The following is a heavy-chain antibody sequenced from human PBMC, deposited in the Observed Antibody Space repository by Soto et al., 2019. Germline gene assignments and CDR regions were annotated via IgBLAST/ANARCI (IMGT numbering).Heavy chain of an antibody. CDR1: GFTFSNYA. CDR2: FSSGGGGT. Sequence: PGGSLRLSCTASGFTFSNYAMSWVLQAPGKGLEWVSTFSSGGGGTYYADSVKGRFTISRDNSKNTLSLQMNSLRAEDTAVYYCTKANRYCSGANCFTFDYWGLGTLVTVSS. CDR3: TKANRYCSGANCFTFDY. D-gene: IGHD2-15*01. V-gene: IGHV3-23*01. J-gene: IGHJ4*02.